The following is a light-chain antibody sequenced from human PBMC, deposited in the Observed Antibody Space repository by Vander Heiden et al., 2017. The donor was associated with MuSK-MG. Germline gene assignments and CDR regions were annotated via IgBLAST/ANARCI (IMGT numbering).Light chain of an antibody. Sequence: IAITQSPATLSVSPGERATLSCRASQSVSSNLAWYQQKPGQAPRLLIYGASTRATGIPARFSGSGSGTEFTLTISSLQSEDFAVYYCQQYNNWPPTFGGGTKVEIK. CDR3: QQYNNWPPT. CDR1: QSVSSN. J-gene: IGKJ4*01. CDR2: GAS. V-gene: IGKV3-15*01.